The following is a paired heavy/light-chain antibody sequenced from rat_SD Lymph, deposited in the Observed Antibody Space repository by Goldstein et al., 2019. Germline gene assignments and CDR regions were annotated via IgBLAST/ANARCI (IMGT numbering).Heavy chain of an antibody. D-gene: IGHD1-8*01. CDR1: GFTFSDYN. CDR2: ISYGGSNT. J-gene: IGHJ2*01. V-gene: IGHV5-7*01. CDR3: ARHEEYGSYPFDY. Sequence: EVQLVESGGGLVQPGRSLKLSCAASGFTFSDYNMAWVRQAPTKGLEWVASISYGGSNTHYGDSVKGRFTISRDNAKSTLYLQMDSLRSEDTATYYCARHEEYGSYPFDYWGQGVMVTVSS.
Light chain of an antibody. Sequence: DIQMTQSPASLSASLGETISIECRASEDIYSNLAWYQQKSGKSPQLLIYAANRLQDGVPSRFSGSGSGTQYSLKISGMQPEDEGDYFCLQGSKFPLTFGSGTKLEIK. V-gene: IGKV12S38*01. CDR3: LQGSKFPLT. CDR2: AAN. CDR1: EDIYSN. J-gene: IGKJ5*01.